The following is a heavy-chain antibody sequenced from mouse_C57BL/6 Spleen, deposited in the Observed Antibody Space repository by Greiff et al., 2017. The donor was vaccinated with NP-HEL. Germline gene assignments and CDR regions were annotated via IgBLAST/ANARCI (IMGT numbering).Heavy chain of an antibody. CDR3: AKSQLRLQAWFAY. CDR1: GYSITSGYY. J-gene: IGHJ3*01. V-gene: IGHV3-6*01. CDR2: ISYDGSN. Sequence: DVQLQESGPGLVKPSQSLSLTCSVTGYSITSGYYWNWIRQFPGNKLEWMGYISYDGSNNYNPSLKNRISITRDTSKNQFFLKLNSVTTEDTATYYCAKSQLRLQAWFAYWGQGTLVTVSA. D-gene: IGHD3-2*02.